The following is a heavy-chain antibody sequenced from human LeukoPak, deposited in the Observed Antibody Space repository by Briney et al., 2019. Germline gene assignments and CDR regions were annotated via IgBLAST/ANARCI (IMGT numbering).Heavy chain of an antibody. CDR3: AVYYYGSGSYKFDY. CDR2: MNPNSGNT. D-gene: IGHD3-10*01. V-gene: IGHV1-8*01. CDR1: GYTFTSYD. J-gene: IGHJ4*02. Sequence: ASVKVSCKASGYTFTSYDINWVRQATGQGLEWMRWMNPNSGNTGYAQKFQGRVTMTRNTSISTAYMELSSLRSEDTAVYYCAVYYYGSGSYKFDYWGQGTLVTVSS.